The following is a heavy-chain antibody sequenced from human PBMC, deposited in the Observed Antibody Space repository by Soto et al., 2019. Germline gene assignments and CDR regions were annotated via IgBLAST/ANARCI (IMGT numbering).Heavy chain of an antibody. Sequence: SETLSLTCTVSGGSVSSGSYYWSWIRQPPGKGLEWIGYIYYSGSTNYNPSLKSRVTISIDTSKNQFSLNQSSVTAADTAVYYCARASYCSGGSCYYYYYMDVWGKGTTVTVSS. CDR2: IYYSGST. J-gene: IGHJ6*03. CDR1: GGSVSSGSYY. D-gene: IGHD2-15*01. V-gene: IGHV4-61*01. CDR3: ARASYCSGGSCYYYYYMDV.